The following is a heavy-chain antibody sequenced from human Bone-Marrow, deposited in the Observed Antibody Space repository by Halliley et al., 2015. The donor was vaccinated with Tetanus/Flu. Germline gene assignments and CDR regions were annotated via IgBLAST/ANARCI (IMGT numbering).Heavy chain of an antibody. Sequence: QLVQSGAEVKKPGASVKVPCKASGYTFTSYGFSWVRQAPGQGLEWMGWISAYNGNTNYAQKLQGRVTMTTDTSASTAYMELRSLRSDDTAVYYCARDLPVRGLSQKNFDYWGQGTLVTVSS. CDR2: ISAYNGNT. CDR1: GYTFTSYG. J-gene: IGHJ4*02. V-gene: IGHV1-18*01. D-gene: IGHD3-10*01. CDR3: ARDLPVRGLSQKNFDY.